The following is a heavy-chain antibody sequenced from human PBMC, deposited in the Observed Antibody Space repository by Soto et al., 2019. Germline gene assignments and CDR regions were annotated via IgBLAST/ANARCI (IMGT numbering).Heavy chain of an antibody. CDR2: IIPILGIA. D-gene: IGHD3-22*01. J-gene: IGHJ4*02. Sequence: QVQLVQSGAEVKKPGSSVKVSCKASGGTFSSYTISWVRQAPGQGLEWMGRIIPILGIANYAQKFQGRVTITADKSTSTAYMELSSLRSEDTAVYYCARDSSMRLGHYDSSGLGYWGQGTLVTVSS. CDR3: ARDSSMRLGHYDSSGLGY. V-gene: IGHV1-69*08. CDR1: GGTFSSYT.